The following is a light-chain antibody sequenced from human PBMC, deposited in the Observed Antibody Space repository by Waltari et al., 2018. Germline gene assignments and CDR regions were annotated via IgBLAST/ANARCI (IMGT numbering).Light chain of an antibody. CDR3: QVWDSSSDHWV. J-gene: IGLJ3*02. Sequence: SYALTQPPSVSVAQGQTATITCGGDNIGIKSVPWYRQKPGQAPELVISYDSDRPSGTPERFSGSNSGNTATLTISRVEAGEEADYYCQVWDSSSDHWVFGGGTKLTVL. V-gene: IGLV3-21*01. CDR2: YDS. CDR1: NIGIKS.